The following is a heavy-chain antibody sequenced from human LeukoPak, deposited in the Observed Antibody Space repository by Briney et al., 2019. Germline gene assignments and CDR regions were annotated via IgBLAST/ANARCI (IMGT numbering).Heavy chain of an antibody. J-gene: IGHJ4*02. CDR1: GGAFSGDY. CDR3: ARGRSFQPSPFDY. V-gene: IGHV4-34*01. CDR2: INHSGST. Sequence: ETLSLTCAVYGGAFSGDYWSWIRQPPGKGLEWIGEINHSGSTNVNPSLKSRVTISVDTSKNQFSLKLSSVTAADTAVYYCARGRSFQPSPFDYWGKGTLVTVSS.